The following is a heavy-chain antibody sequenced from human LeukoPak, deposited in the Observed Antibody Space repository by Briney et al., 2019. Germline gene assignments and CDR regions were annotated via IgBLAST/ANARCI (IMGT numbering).Heavy chain of an antibody. V-gene: IGHV4-59*01. Sequence: PSETLSLTCTVSGGSISSYYWSWIRQPPGKGLEWIGYIYYSGSTNYNPSLKSRVTISVDTSKNQFSLKLSSVTAADTAVYYCARSPFAGATDLWGQGTLVTVSS. CDR2: IYYSGST. D-gene: IGHD1-26*01. J-gene: IGHJ5*02. CDR3: ARSPFAGATDL. CDR1: GGSISSYY.